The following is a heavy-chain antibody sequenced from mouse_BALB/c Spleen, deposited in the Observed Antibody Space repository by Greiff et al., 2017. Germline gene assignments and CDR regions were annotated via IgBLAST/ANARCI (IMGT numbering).Heavy chain of an antibody. J-gene: IGHJ4*01. CDR1: GYTFTDYN. Sequence: VQLKQSGPELVKPGASVKIPCKASGYTFTDYNMDWVKQSHGQSLEWIGDINPNNGGTIYNQKFKGKATLTVDKSSSTAYMELRSLTSEDTAVYYCARDGSGYDYALDYWGQGTTVTVSS. CDR2: INPNNGGT. D-gene: IGHD3-2*01. V-gene: IGHV1-18*01. CDR3: ARDGSGYDYALDY.